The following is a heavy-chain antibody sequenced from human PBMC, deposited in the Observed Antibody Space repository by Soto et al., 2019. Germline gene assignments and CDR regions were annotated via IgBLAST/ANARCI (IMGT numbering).Heavy chain of an antibody. CDR1: GGTLSSYA. V-gene: IGHV1-69*01. CDR3: ASKGGDGYNYPYYFDY. J-gene: IGHJ4*02. D-gene: IGHD5-12*01. CDR2: IIPIFGTA. Sequence: QVQLVQSGAEVKKPGSSVKVSCKASGGTLSSYAISWVRQAPGQGLEWMGGIIPIFGTANYAQKFQGRVTITADESTSTAYMELSSLRSEDTAVYYCASKGGDGYNYPYYFDYWGQGTLVTVSS.